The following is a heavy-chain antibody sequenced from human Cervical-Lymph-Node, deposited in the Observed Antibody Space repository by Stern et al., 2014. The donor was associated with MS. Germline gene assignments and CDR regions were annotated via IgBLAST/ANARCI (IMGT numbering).Heavy chain of an antibody. J-gene: IGHJ6*02. CDR1: GYTFTSYY. Sequence: VQLVESGAEVKTPGASVKLSCKASGYTFTSYYMHWVRQAPGQGLEWMXIINPSGGSTNYAQNFQGRVTVTRDTSTSTVYMELSSLRSEDTAVYYCAREVAGHRLGMMDVWGQGTSVTVSS. D-gene: IGHD6-19*01. V-gene: IGHV1-46*01. CDR2: INPSGGST. CDR3: AREVAGHRLGMMDV.